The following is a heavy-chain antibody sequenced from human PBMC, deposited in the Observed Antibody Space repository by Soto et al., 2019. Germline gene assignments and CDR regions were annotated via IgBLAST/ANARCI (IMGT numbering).Heavy chain of an antibody. J-gene: IGHJ4*01. D-gene: IGHD3-3*01. Sequence: SETLSLTCTVSGGSISSSSYYWGWIRQPPGKGLEWIGSIYYSGRTYYNPSLKSRVTISVDTSKNQFSLKLSSVTAADTAVYYCASGLVLRFLEWLLAIDYWGQGTLVTVSS. CDR1: GGSISSSSYY. CDR2: IYYSGRT. CDR3: ASGLVLRFLEWLLAIDY. V-gene: IGHV4-39*01.